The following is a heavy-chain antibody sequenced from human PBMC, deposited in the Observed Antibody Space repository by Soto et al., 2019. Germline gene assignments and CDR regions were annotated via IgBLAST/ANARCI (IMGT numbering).Heavy chain of an antibody. Sequence: EVQLLESGGGLVQPGGSLRLSCAASGFTFSSYAMSWVRQAPGKGLEWVSAISGSGGSTYYADSVKGRFTISRDNSKITLYLQMNSLRAEDTAVYYGAKGTCSGGSCCSDCWGQVTVVTVSS. J-gene: IGHJ4*02. D-gene: IGHD2-15*01. CDR2: ISGSGGST. CDR1: GFTFSSYA. CDR3: AKGTCSGGSCCSDC. V-gene: IGHV3-23*01.